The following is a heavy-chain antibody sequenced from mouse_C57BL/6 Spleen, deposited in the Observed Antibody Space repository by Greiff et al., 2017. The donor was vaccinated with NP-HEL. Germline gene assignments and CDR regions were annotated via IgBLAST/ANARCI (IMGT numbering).Heavy chain of an antibody. V-gene: IGHV1-81*01. J-gene: IGHJ4*01. CDR3: ARREDGSSPYYAMDY. CDR2: IYPRSGNT. D-gene: IGHD1-1*01. Sequence: VQLQQSGAELARPGASVKLSCKASGYTFTSYGISWVKQRTGQGLEWIGEIYPRSGNTYYNEKFKGKATLTADKSSSTAYMELRSLTSEDSAVYFCARREDGSSPYYAMDYWGQGTSVTVSS. CDR1: GYTFTSYG.